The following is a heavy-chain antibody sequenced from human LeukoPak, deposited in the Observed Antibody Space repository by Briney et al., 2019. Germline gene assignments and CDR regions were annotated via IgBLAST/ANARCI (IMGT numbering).Heavy chain of an antibody. CDR1: GGSISPYF. J-gene: IGHJ4*02. CDR2: IYYRGST. V-gene: IGHV4-59*01. Sequence: SETLSLTCTVSGGSISPYFWSWIRQPPGKGLEWIGYIYYRGSTNYNPSLKSRVTISLDTSKDQFSLKLSSVSAADTAVYYCAREGVVKGYFDYWGQGTLVAVSS. CDR3: AREGVVKGYFDY. D-gene: IGHD3-3*01.